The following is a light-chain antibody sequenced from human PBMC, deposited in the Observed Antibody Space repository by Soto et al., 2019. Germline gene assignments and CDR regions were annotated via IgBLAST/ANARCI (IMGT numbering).Light chain of an antibody. CDR3: SSYTSDWGV. CDR2: EVR. J-gene: IGLJ1*01. V-gene: IGLV2-14*01. CDR1: SSDVGGYDF. Sequence: QSALTQPASVSGSVGQSITISCTGTSSDVGGYDFVSWYQHHPGKAPKLIIYEVRTRPSGVSDRFSGSKSGNTASLTISGLQAEDEADYYCSSYTSDWGVFGTGTKLPVL.